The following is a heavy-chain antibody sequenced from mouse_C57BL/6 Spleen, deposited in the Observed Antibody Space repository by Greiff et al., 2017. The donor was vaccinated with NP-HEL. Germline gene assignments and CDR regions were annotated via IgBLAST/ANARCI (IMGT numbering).Heavy chain of an antibody. CDR1: GFTFSDYY. CDR3: ARHGTGGWFAY. CDR2: ISNGGGST. J-gene: IGHJ3*01. Sequence: EVKLVESGGGLVQPGGSLKLSCAASGFTFSDYYMYWVRQTPEKRLEWVAYISNGGGSTYYPDTVKGRFTISRDNAKNTLYLQMSRLKSEDTAMYYCARHGTGGWFAYWGQGTLVTVSA. D-gene: IGHD4-1*01. V-gene: IGHV5-12*01.